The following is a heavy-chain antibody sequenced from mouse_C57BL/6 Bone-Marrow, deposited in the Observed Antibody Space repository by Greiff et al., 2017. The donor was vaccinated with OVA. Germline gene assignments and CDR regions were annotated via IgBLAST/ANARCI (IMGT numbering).Heavy chain of an antibody. Sequence: QVQLQQPGAELVMPGASVKLSCKASGYTFPSYWMHWVKQRPGQGLEWIGEIDPSDSYTNYNQKFKGKSTLTVDKSSSTAYMQLSSLTSEYSAVYYCARDYGNNYYAMDYWGQGTSVTVSS. V-gene: IGHV1-69*01. J-gene: IGHJ4*01. CDR3: ARDYGNNYYAMDY. CDR2: IDPSDSYT. D-gene: IGHD2-1*01. CDR1: GYTFPSYW.